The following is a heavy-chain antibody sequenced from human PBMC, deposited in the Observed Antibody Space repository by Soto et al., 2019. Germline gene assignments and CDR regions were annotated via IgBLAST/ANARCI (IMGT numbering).Heavy chain of an antibody. J-gene: IGHJ4*02. CDR3: ARHPVEMALFDY. CDR1: GGTFSSYA. V-gene: IGHV1-69*13. CDR2: IIPIFGTA. Sequence: GASVKVSCKASGGTFSSYAISWVRQAPGQGLEWMGGIIPIFGTANYAQKFQGRVTITADESTSTAYMELSSLRPEDTAVYYCARHPVEMALFDYWGQGTPVTVSS.